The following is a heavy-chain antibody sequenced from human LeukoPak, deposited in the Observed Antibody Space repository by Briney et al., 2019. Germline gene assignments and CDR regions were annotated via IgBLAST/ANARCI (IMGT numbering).Heavy chain of an antibody. CDR2: IYYSGST. J-gene: IGHJ5*02. CDR3: ARDVLTMVRGVLNDWFDP. CDR1: GGSISSSSYY. D-gene: IGHD3-10*01. Sequence: SETLSLTCTVSGGSISSSSYYWGWIRQPPGKGLEWIGSIYYSGSTYYNPSLKSRVTISVDTSKNQFSLKLSSVTAADTAVYYCARDVLTMVRGVLNDWFDPWGQGTLVTVSS. V-gene: IGHV4-39*07.